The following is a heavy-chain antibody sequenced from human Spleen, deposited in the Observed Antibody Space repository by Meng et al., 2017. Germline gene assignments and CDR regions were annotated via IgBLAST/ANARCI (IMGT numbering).Heavy chain of an antibody. J-gene: IGHJ3*02. CDR1: GHSIRSGYY. CDR2: IYHSGST. CDR3: AGALEPIVGATISAFDI. V-gene: IGHV4-38-2*01. Sequence: SETLSLTCAVSGHSIRSGYYWGWIRQPPGKGLEWIGSIYHSGSTYYNPSLKSRVTLSVDTSKNQFSLKLSSMTAADTAVYYCAGALEPIVGATISAFDIWGQGTMVTVSS. D-gene: IGHD1-26*01.